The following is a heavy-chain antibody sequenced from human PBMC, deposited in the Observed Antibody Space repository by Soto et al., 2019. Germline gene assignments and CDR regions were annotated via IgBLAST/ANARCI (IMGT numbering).Heavy chain of an antibody. CDR3: AGLVPAAPGGRDV. J-gene: IGHJ6*02. CDR2: IYHSGST. Sequence: QLQLQESGSGLVKPSQTLSLTCAVSGGSISSGGYSWSWIRQPPGKGLEWIGYIYHSGSTDYNPSRKRRGTISVDRSKNQFSLKLRSVTAADTAVEYCAGLVPAAPGGRDVWGQGTTVTVSS. CDR1: GGSISSGGYS. V-gene: IGHV4-30-2*01. D-gene: IGHD2-2*01.